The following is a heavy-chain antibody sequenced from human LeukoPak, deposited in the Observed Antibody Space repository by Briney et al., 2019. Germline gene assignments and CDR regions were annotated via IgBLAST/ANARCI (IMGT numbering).Heavy chain of an antibody. Sequence: SETLSLTCTVSGGSISSGDYYWNWIRQPPGKGLEWIGYIYNSGSTYYNPSLKSRVTISVDTSKNQFSLKLSSVTAADTAVYYCARDGGASSRNFDNWGQGTRVTVSS. D-gene: IGHD6-6*01. J-gene: IGHJ4*02. CDR3: ARDGGASSRNFDN. CDR2: IYNSGST. V-gene: IGHV4-30-4*08. CDR1: GGSISSGDYY.